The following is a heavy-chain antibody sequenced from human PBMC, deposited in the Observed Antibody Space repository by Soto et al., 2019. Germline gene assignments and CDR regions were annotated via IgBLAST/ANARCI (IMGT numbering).Heavy chain of an antibody. CDR2: MNPNSGNT. D-gene: IGHD1-26*01. CDR3: AIRDSRWERHWLVP. Sequence: QVQLVQSGAEVKKPGASVKVSCKASGYTFSSYDINWVRQATGQGLEWMGWMNPNSGNTGYAQKLQGRVTMTRNTAKRTADMELSSLRSEDAAVYYGAIRDSRWERHWLVPWGQGTLVTVSS. V-gene: IGHV1-8*01. J-gene: IGHJ5*02. CDR1: GYTFSSYD.